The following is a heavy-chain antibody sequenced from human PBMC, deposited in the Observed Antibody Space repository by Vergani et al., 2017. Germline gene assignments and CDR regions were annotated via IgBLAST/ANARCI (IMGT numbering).Heavy chain of an antibody. J-gene: IGHJ4*02. CDR1: GYTFTGYY. CDR3: ARDRSSCWSALFDY. D-gene: IGHD6-19*01. CDR2: INPNSGGT. Sequence: QVQLVQSGAEVKKPGSSVKVSCKASGYTFTGYYMHWVRQAPGQGLEWMGWINPNSGGTNYAQKFQGRVTMTRDTSISTAYMELSSLRSDDTAVYYCARDRSSCWSALFDYWGQGTLVTVSS. V-gene: IGHV1-2*02.